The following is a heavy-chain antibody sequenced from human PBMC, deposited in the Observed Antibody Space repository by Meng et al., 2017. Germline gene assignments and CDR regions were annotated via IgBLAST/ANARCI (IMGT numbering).Heavy chain of an antibody. CDR3: ARERISSGGYRRDGSEIDY. CDR1: GYTFTGYY. D-gene: IGHD6-19*01. CDR2: INPNSGGT. Sequence: ASVKVSCKASGYTFTGYYMHWVRQAPGQGLEWMGWINPNSGGTNYAQKFQGRVTMTRDTSISTAYMELSRLRSDDTAVYYCARERISSGGYRRDGSEIDYWGQGTLVTVSS. V-gene: IGHV1-2*02. J-gene: IGHJ4*02.